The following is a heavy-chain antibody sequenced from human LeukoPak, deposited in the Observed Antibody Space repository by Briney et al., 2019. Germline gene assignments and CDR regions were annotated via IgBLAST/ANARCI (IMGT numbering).Heavy chain of an antibody. D-gene: IGHD3-22*01. CDR1: GYTFTGYY. CDR3: ARDLGDYYDSSGHYPLDY. J-gene: IGHJ4*02. CDR2: INPNSGGT. V-gene: IGHV1-2*02. Sequence: GASVKVSCKASGYTFTGYYMHWVRQAPGHGLEWMGWINPNSGGTNYAQKFQGRVTMTRDTSISTAYMELRRLRSDDTAVYYCARDLGDYYDSSGHYPLDYWGQGTLVTVSS.